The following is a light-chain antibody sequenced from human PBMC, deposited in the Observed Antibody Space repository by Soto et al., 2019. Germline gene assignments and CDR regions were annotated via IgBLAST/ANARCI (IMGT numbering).Light chain of an antibody. J-gene: IGLJ1*01. CDR2: EVS. Sequence: LTQPASVSGSPGQSITISCTGTSSDVGTYNYVSWNQQHPGKAPKLMIYEVSNRPSGVSNRFSGSKSGNTASLTISGLQAEDEADYYCSSYTSSSTYVFGTGTKVT. CDR1: SSDVGTYNY. V-gene: IGLV2-14*01. CDR3: SSYTSSSTYV.